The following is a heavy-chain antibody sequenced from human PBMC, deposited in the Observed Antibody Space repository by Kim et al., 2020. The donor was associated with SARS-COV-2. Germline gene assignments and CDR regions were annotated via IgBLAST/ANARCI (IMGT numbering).Heavy chain of an antibody. V-gene: IGHV1-69*13. Sequence: SVKVSCKASGGTFSSYAISWVRQAPGQGLEWMGGIIPIFGTANYAQKFQGRVTITADESTSTAYMELSSLRSEDTAVYYCAREAAAGSWFDPWGQGTLVTVSS. CDR3: AREAAAGSWFDP. CDR2: IIPIFGTA. J-gene: IGHJ5*02. D-gene: IGHD6-13*01. CDR1: GGTFSSYA.